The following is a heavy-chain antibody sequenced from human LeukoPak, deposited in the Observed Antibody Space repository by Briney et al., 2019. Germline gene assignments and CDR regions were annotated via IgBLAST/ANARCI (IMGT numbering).Heavy chain of an antibody. Sequence: SETLSLTCTVSGGSISSYYWGWIRQPPGKGLEWIGYIYYSGSTNYNPSLKSRVTISVDTSKNQFPLKLSSVTAADTAVYYCARGDDFWSGFPDYWGQGTLVTVSS. J-gene: IGHJ4*02. CDR2: IYYSGST. V-gene: IGHV4-59*01. D-gene: IGHD3-3*01. CDR3: ARGDDFWSGFPDY. CDR1: GGSISSYY.